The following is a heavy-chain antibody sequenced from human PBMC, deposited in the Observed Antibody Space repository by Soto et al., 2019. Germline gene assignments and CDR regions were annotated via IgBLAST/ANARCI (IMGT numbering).Heavy chain of an antibody. CDR1: EFSFNSYG. D-gene: IGHD3-10*02. CDR2: ITFDGGNK. J-gene: IGHJ4*02. Sequence: GGSLRLSCAAAEFSFNSYGMNWVRQAPGKGLEWVAVITFDGGNKYYADSVKGRFTISRDNSRNMLYLQMNSLRAEDTAVYSCAKDVHVSWSYFDYWGPGTLVTVSS. V-gene: IGHV3-30*18. CDR3: AKDVHVSWSYFDY.